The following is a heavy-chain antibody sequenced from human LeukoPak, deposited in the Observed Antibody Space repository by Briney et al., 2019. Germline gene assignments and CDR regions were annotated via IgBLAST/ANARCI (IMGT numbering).Heavy chain of an antibody. CDR1: GYTFTSNY. CDR3: ARDQEGFDY. J-gene: IGHJ4*02. V-gene: IGHV1-46*01. Sequence: ALVKVSCKASGYTFTSNYIHWVRQAPGQGLEWMGMIYPRDGSTSYAQKFQGRVTVTRDTSTSTVHMELSGLRSEDTAVYYCARDQEGFDYWGQGTLVTVSS. CDR2: IYPRDGST.